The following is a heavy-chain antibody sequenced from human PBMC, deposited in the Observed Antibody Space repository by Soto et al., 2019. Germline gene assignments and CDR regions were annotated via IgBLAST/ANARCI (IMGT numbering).Heavy chain of an antibody. CDR2: ISGSGFKK. V-gene: IGHV3-23*01. Sequence: GGSLRLSCAASGFIFENFGMSWVRQAPGKGLEWISSISGSGFKKYYADSVKGRFTISRDNSKSTVYLELNNLSAEDTAVYHCAKNQGVELVPLATVDWFDPWGQGSGVTVSS. J-gene: IGHJ5*02. CDR1: GFIFENFG. D-gene: IGHD1-26*01. CDR3: AKNQGVELVPLATVDWFDP.